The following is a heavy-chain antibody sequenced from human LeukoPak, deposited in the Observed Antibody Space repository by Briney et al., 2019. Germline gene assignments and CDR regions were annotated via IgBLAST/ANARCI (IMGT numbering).Heavy chain of an antibody. D-gene: IGHD5-18*01. Sequence: GGSLRLSCAASGFTFDDYTMHWVRQAPGKGLEWVSLISWDGGSTYYADSVKGRFTISRDNSKNSLYLQMNSLRTEDTALYYCAKDRYSYGYYYYMDVWGKGTTVTVSS. CDR2: ISWDGGST. V-gene: IGHV3-43*01. CDR3: AKDRYSYGYYYYMDV. J-gene: IGHJ6*03. CDR1: GFTFDDYT.